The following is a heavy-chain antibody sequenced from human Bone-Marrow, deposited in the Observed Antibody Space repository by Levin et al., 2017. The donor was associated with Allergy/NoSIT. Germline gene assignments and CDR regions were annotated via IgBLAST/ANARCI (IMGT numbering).Heavy chain of an antibody. J-gene: IGHJ4*02. Sequence: GESLKISCAASGFSLSNFAMHWVRQAPGKGLEWVASIPHDGAKTYYTDSVRGRFTISRDNSKNTLFVEMNSLRVEDTAVYYCARGPGLAVGKGYFDSWSQGTLVTVSS. CDR2: IPHDGAKT. CDR1: GFSLSNFA. V-gene: IGHV3-30-3*01. CDR3: ARGPGLAVGKGYFDS. D-gene: IGHD6-19*01.